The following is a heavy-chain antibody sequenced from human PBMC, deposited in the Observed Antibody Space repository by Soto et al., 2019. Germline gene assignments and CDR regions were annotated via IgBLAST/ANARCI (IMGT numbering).Heavy chain of an antibody. CDR1: GGSISSSSYY. Sequence: SETLSLTCTVSGGSISSSSYYWGWIRQPPGKGLEWIGSIYYSGSTYYNPSLKSRVTISVDTSKNQFSLKLSSVTAADTAVYYCARQVRIVGATHSWGQGTRVTVAS. V-gene: IGHV4-39*01. D-gene: IGHD1-26*01. CDR3: ARQVRIVGATHS. CDR2: IYYSGST. J-gene: IGHJ4*02.